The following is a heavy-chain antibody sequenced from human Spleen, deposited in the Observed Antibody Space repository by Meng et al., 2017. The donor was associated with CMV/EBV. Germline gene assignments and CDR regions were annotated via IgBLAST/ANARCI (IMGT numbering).Heavy chain of an antibody. CDR1: GFTFSGYW. J-gene: IGHJ5*02. Sequence: GESLKISCAASGFTFSGYWMSWVRQAPGKGLEWVGSVSQDGGEKYYVGSMEGRFTISRDNAKNSLSLQMNSLRPEDTAVYYCARVPAANWFDPWGQGTLVTVSS. CDR2: VSQDGGEK. D-gene: IGHD2-2*01. CDR3: ARVPAANWFDP. V-gene: IGHV3-7*01.